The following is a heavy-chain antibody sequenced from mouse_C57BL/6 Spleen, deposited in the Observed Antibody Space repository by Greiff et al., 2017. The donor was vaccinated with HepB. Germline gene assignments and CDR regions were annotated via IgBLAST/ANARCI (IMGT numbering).Heavy chain of an antibody. CDR1: GFTFSDYG. V-gene: IGHV5-17*01. CDR3: ARKDDYGYASWFAY. CDR2: ISSGSSTI. Sequence: DVQLQESGGGLVKPGGSLKLSCAASGFTFSDYGMHWVRQAPEKGLEWVAYISSGSSTIYYADTVKGRFTISRDNAKNTLFLQMTSLRSEDTAMYYCARKDDYGYASWFAYWGQGTLVTVSA. J-gene: IGHJ3*01. D-gene: IGHD2-2*01.